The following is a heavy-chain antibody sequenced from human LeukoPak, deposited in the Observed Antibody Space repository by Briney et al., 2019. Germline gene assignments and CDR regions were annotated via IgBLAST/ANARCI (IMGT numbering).Heavy chain of an antibody. D-gene: IGHD3-10*01. J-gene: IGHJ6*03. Sequence: SVKVSCKASGYTFTSYGISWVRQAPGQGLEWMGGIIPIFGTANYAQKFQGRVTITADKSTSTAYMELSSLRSEDTAVYYCARSRLDVLLWCMDVWGKGTTVTVSS. V-gene: IGHV1-69*06. CDR1: GYTFTSYG. CDR2: IIPIFGTA. CDR3: ARSRLDVLLWCMDV.